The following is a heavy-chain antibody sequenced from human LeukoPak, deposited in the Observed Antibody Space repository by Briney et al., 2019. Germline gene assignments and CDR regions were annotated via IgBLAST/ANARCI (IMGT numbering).Heavy chain of an antibody. CDR1: GFTFSTYS. V-gene: IGHV3-48*01. CDR3: AKVRGYYYDSSGYYPLPTYYFDY. J-gene: IGHJ4*02. D-gene: IGHD3-22*01. CDR2: ISSSSGTI. Sequence: GGSLRLSCAASGFTFSTYSMNWVRQAPGKGLEWVSYISSSSGTIYYADSVKGRFTISRDNAKNSLYLQMNSLRAEDTAVYYCAKVRGYYYDSSGYYPLPTYYFDYWGQGTLVTVSS.